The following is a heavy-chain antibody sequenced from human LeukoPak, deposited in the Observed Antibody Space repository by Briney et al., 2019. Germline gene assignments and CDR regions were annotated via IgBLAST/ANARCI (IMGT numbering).Heavy chain of an antibody. CDR1: GFTFSSYW. J-gene: IGHJ4*02. V-gene: IGHV3-7*01. CDR2: IKQDGSEK. CDR3: ARAALVLWSGDADGAYYFDY. D-gene: IGHD3-10*01. Sequence: PGGSLRLSCTASGFTFSSYWMSWVRQVPGKGLEWVANIKQDGSEKYYVDSVKGRFTISRDNAKSSLFLQMNSLRAEDTAVYYCARAALVLWSGDADGAYYFDYWGQGTLVTVSS.